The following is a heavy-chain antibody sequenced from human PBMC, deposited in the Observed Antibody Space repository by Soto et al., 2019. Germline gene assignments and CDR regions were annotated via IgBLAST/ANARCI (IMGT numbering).Heavy chain of an antibody. CDR3: ARDTALDY. D-gene: IGHD2-21*02. Sequence: SETLSLTCTVSGGSISNYYWSWIRQPPGKGLEWIGYIFYTGRTSYNPSLKSRVTISVDTSKNQFSLNLRSVTAADTAVYYCARDTALDYWGQGTLVTVPS. V-gene: IGHV4-59*01. CDR2: IFYTGRT. CDR1: GGSISNYY. J-gene: IGHJ4*02.